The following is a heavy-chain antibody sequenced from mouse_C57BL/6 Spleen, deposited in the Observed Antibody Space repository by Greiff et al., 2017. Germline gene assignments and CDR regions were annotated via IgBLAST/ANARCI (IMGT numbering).Heavy chain of an antibody. Sequence: QVQLQQPGAELVKPGASVTLSCKASGYTFTSYWMHWVKQRPGQGLEWIGMIHPNSGSTNYNEKFKSKATLTVDKSSSTAYMQLSSLTSEDSAVYYCARIYYGSSYDDWYFDVWGTGTTVTVSS. J-gene: IGHJ1*03. V-gene: IGHV1-64*01. CDR1: GYTFTSYW. CDR3: ARIYYGSSYDDWYFDV. CDR2: IHPNSGST. D-gene: IGHD1-1*01.